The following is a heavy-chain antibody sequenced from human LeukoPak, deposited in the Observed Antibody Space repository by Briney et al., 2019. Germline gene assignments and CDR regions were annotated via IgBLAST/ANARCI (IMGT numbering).Heavy chain of an antibody. Sequence: ASVKVSCKASGYTFTTYYMHWVRQAPGQGLEWVGIINPSGGSTSYAQKFRGRVTMTRDTSTSTVYMELSSLRSEDTAVYYCARERAYDSSGNYMYYFDYWGQGTLVTVSS. CDR3: ARERAYDSSGNYMYYFDY. V-gene: IGHV1-46*01. CDR2: INPSGGST. CDR1: GYTFTTYY. D-gene: IGHD3-22*01. J-gene: IGHJ4*02.